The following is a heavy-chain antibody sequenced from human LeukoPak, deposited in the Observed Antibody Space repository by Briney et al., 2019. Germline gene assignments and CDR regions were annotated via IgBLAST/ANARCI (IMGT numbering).Heavy chain of an antibody. CDR1: GFTFSSYG. J-gene: IGHJ4*02. V-gene: IGHV3-33*06. Sequence: GRSLRLSCAASGFTFSSYGMHWVRQAPGKGLEWVAVIWYDGSNKYYADSVKGRFTISRDNSKNTLYLRMNSLRAEDTAVYYCAKAPVVSCSNGHCYPFDSWGQGTLVTVSS. CDR2: IWYDGSNK. CDR3: AKAPVVSCSNGHCYPFDS. D-gene: IGHD2-15*01.